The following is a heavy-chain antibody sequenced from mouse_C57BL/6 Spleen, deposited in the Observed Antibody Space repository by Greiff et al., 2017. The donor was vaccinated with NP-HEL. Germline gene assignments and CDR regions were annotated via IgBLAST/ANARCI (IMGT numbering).Heavy chain of an antibody. V-gene: IGHV1-82*01. CDR2: IYPGDGDT. CDR3: ATYSNYDAMDY. J-gene: IGHJ4*01. Sequence: VQLQQSGPELVKPGASVKISCKASGYAFSSSWMNWVKQRPGKGLEWIGRIYPGDGDTNYNGKFKGKATLTADKSSSTAYMQLSSLTSEDSAVYFCATYSNYDAMDYWGQGTSVTVSS. CDR1: GYAFSSSW. D-gene: IGHD2-5*01.